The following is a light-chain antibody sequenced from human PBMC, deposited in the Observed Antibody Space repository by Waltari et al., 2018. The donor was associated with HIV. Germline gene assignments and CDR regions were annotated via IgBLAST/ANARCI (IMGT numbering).Light chain of an antibody. CDR1: QSVSNN. J-gene: IGKJ1*01. V-gene: IGKV3-15*01. Sequence: EIVLTQSPATLSLSPGERATLSCRAGQSVSNNLAWYQQKPGQAPRLLIYGASTRATGIPARFSGSGSGTEFTLTISSLQSEDSAVYYCQQYNKWPPWTFGQGTKVEIK. CDR2: GAS. CDR3: QQYNKWPPWT.